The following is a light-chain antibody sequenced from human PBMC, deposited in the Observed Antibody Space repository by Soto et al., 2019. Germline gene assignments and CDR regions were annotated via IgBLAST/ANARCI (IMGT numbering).Light chain of an antibody. CDR3: GKYNSAPHT. CDR2: APS. Sequence: DIQMTQSPSSLSASVGDRVTITCRASQGISNYLAWYQQKPGKVPKLLIYAPSTLQSGVPSRFSCRGSGTDFTLIISGLQPGDVATYYCGKYNSAPHTFGQGTKLEIK. V-gene: IGKV1-27*01. CDR1: QGISNY. J-gene: IGKJ2*01.